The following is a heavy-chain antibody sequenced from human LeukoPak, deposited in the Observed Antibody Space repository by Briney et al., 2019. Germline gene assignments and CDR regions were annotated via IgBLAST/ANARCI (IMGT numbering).Heavy chain of an antibody. V-gene: IGHV3-23*01. CDR2: ISGTGGGT. CDR1: GFTFRSYA. D-gene: IGHD6-19*01. CDR3: AKVMDHPSGWPFDY. Sequence: GGSLRLSWSASGFTFRSYAMRGGRHAPGKGREWGSGISGTGGGTYYADSVKGQFTISKANSTNTLYLHLNSLRADDTAIYNCAKVMDHPSGWPFDYWGQGTLVTVSS. J-gene: IGHJ4*02.